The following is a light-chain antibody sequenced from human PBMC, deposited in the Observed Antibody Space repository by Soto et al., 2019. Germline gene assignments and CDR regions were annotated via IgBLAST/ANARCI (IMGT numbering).Light chain of an antibody. V-gene: IGKV3-15*01. Sequence: EIVMTQSPATLSVSPGERATLPCRASQSVRSNLAWYQQKPGQAPRLLIYGASTRATGIPARFSGSGSGTEFTLTISSLQSEDFAVYYCQQYNNWPPYTFGQGTTLDIK. CDR1: QSVRSN. J-gene: IGKJ2*01. CDR2: GAS. CDR3: QQYNNWPPYT.